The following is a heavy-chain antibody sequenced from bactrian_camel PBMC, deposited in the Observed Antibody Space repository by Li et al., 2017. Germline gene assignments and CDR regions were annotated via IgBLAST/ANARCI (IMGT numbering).Heavy chain of an antibody. D-gene: IGHD4*01. CDR1: GAGSGYRRYC. CDR2: IYSGDGSA. J-gene: IGHJ4*01. Sequence: HVQLVESGGGSVKAGGSLRLSCVVSGAGSGYRRYCMAWFRQASEMEREGVAAIYSGDGSAIYTDSAKGRFTISQDNDSKTVVLQMNSLKPEDTAMYHCAVYDAYAGRCSFREDVYDYWGRGTQVTVS. CDR3: AVYDAYAGRCSFREDVYDY. V-gene: IGHV3S26*01.